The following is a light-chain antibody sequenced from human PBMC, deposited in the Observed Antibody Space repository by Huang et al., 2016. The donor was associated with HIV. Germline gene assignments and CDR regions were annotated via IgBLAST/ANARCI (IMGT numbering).Light chain of an antibody. Sequence: EIVVTQSPVTLSASPGETATLSCRASQSIGNLAWYQQKPGQAPRLRIYGASTRVIGIPGVFSGSGAGTEFTLTIISLQSEDFAVYFCQQYNSWPPWTFGQGTKVDIK. J-gene: IGKJ1*01. CDR2: GAS. CDR1: QSIGN. CDR3: QQYNSWPPWT. V-gene: IGKV3-15*01.